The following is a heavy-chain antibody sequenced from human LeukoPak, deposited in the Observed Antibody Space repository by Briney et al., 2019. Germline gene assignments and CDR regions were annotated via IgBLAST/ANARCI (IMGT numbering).Heavy chain of an antibody. CDR1: GGSISSGGYY. V-gene: IGHV4-31*03. Sequence: SETLSLTCTVSGGSISSGGYYWSWIRQHPGKGLEWIGYIYYSGSTYYNPSLKSRVTISVDTSKNQFSLKLSSVTAADTAVYYCASRPRGYSYAIRYRGQGTLVTVSS. J-gene: IGHJ4*02. CDR3: ASRPRGYSYAIRY. D-gene: IGHD5-18*01. CDR2: IYYSGST.